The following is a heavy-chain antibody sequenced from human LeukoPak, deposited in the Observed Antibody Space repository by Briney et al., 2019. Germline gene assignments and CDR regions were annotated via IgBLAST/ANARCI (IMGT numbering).Heavy chain of an antibody. V-gene: IGHV3-23*01. CDR2: ISDSGDIT. CDR1: GFAFSNHA. D-gene: IGHD6-19*01. J-gene: IGHJ4*02. Sequence: PGGSLRLSCAASGFAFSNHAMGWVRQASGKGLEWVSVISDSGDITYYADSVKGRFTISRDSSKNTLFLQMNSLRAEDTAVYYCAKDDRRTSGWSSFDYWGQGTLVTVSS. CDR3: AKDDRRTSGWSSFDY.